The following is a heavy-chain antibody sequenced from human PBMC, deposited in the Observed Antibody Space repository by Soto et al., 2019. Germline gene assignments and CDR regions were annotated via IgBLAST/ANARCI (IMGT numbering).Heavy chain of an antibody. CDR2: ISGSSSNI. CDR3: ARDLSLRSDCARYFDL. D-gene: IGHD2-21*01. V-gene: IGHV3-48*01. Sequence: EVQLVESGGGLVQPGGSLRLSCAASGFSFSNYAMDWVRQAPGQGLEWVSYISGSSSNIRYADSVKGRLTISRDNAKSSVYRQMNSLRADDTAVSYWARDLSLRSDCARYFDLWGRGTLVTVSS. CDR1: GFSFSNYA. J-gene: IGHJ2*01.